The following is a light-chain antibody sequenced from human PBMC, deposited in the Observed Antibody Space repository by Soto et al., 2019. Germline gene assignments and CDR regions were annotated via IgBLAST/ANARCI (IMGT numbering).Light chain of an antibody. CDR2: GAS. J-gene: IGKJ3*01. CDR3: QHYNNLPPFT. V-gene: IGKV1-33*01. Sequence: DIQMTQSPSYLSASVGARVSITCQASQDIGTSLSWFQHKPGRAPKLLIYGASYLETGVPSRFRGSGSGTDFTFTITSLQPEDIATYYCQHYNNLPPFTFGPGTIVDIK. CDR1: QDIGTS.